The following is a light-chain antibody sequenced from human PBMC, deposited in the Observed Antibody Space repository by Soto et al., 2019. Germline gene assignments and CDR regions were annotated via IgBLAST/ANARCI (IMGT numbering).Light chain of an antibody. V-gene: IGKV1-39*01. CDR1: QSISSY. Sequence: DIQMTQSPSSLSASVGDRVTITCRPSQSISSYLNWYQQKPGKAPKLLIYAASSLQSGVPSRFSGSGSGTDFTLTISSLRPEDFAAYYCQQSYRTPLTFGGGTKVEIK. J-gene: IGKJ4*01. CDR3: QQSYRTPLT. CDR2: AAS.